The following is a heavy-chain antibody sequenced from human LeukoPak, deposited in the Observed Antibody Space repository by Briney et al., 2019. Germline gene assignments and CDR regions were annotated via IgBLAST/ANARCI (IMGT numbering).Heavy chain of an antibody. CDR2: MNPNSGNT. Sequence: ASVKVSCKASGYTFTSYDINWVRQATGQGLEWKGWMNPNSGNTGYAQKFQGRVTMTRNTSISTAYMELSSLRSEDTAVYYCARGTSSSWYTYNWFDPWGQGTLVTVSS. J-gene: IGHJ5*02. V-gene: IGHV1-8*01. CDR1: GYTFTSYD. CDR3: ARGTSSSWYTYNWFDP. D-gene: IGHD6-13*01.